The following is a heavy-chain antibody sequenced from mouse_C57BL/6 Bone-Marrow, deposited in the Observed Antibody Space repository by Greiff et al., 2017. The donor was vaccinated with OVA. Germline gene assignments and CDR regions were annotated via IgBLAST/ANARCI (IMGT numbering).Heavy chain of an antibody. D-gene: IGHD2-5*01. Sequence: EVKVEESGPSLVRPSQTLSLTCTVTGFSINSDCYWIWIRQFPGNKLEYIGYTFYSGITNYNPSLESRTYITRDTSKNQFSLKLSSVTTEDTATYYCARAYYSNYYAMDYWGQGTSVTVSS. CDR2: TFYSGIT. J-gene: IGHJ4*01. CDR3: ARAYYSNYYAMDY. V-gene: IGHV3-3*01. CDR1: GFSINSDCY.